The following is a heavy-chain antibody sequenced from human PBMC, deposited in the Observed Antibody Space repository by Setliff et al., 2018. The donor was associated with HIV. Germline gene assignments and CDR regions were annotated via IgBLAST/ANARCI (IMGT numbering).Heavy chain of an antibody. Sequence: SETLSLTCAVYGGSFSGYYWDWIRQPPGKGLEWIGSIFYSGSTYYNPSVKSRVTISIDTSKNQFSLRLSSVTAADTAVYYCARDHKYYYDSSGLDYWGQGTLVTVSS. V-gene: IGHV4-34*12. CDR2: IFYSGST. J-gene: IGHJ4*02. CDR3: ARDHKYYYDSSGLDY. D-gene: IGHD3-22*01. CDR1: GGSFSGYY.